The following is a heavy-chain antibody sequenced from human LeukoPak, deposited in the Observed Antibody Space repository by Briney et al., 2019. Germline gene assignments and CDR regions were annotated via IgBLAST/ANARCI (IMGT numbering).Heavy chain of an antibody. CDR3: ARGTNYGSGSYYVDY. CDR2: IYYSGST. Sequence: KPSETLSLTCTVSGGSISSYYWSWIRQPPGKGLEWIGYIYYSGSTNYNPSLKSRVTISVETSKNQFSLKLSSVTAADTAVYYCARGTNYGSGSYYVDYWGQGTLVTVSS. D-gene: IGHD3-10*01. CDR1: GGSISSYY. V-gene: IGHV4-59*08. J-gene: IGHJ4*02.